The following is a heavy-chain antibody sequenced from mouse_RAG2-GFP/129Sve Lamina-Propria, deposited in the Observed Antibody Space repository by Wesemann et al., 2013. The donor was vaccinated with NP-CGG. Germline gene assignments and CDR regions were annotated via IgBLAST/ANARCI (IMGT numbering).Heavy chain of an antibody. Sequence: GNGATSYNQKFKGKATLTVDKSSSTAYMQLSSLTSEDSAVYFCARSSYSYYSLAGFAYWGQGTLVTVSA. CDR3: ARSSYSYYSLAGFAY. J-gene: IGHJ3*01. CDR2: GNGAT. D-gene: IGHD2-12*01. V-gene: IGHV1-12*01.